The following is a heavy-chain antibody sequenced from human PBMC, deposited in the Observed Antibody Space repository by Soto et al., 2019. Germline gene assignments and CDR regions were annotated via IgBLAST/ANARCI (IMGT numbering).Heavy chain of an antibody. D-gene: IGHD2-8*01. CDR2: MKPTSGNT. CDR3: VRSGYCTNGVCYFGDFDY. CDR1: GYTFSSYD. V-gene: IGHV1-8*01. J-gene: IGHJ4*02. Sequence: QVQLVPSGAEVKKPGASVKVSCKASGYTFSSYDINWVRQATGQGLEWMGWMKPTSGNTGYAQTSQGRATMPRDTSISKAYLELSSLRSEDTAVYYCVRSGYCTNGVCYFGDFDYWGQGTRVTVSS.